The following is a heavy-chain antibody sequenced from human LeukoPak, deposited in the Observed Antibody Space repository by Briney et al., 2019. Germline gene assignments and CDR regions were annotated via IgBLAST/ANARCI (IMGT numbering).Heavy chain of an antibody. CDR1: GGSISSYY. D-gene: IGHD5-12*01. CDR2: ISYSGST. Sequence: SETPSLTCTVSGGSISSYYWSWIRQPPGKGLEWIGYISYSGSTNYNPSLSSRVTISLDTSKNQFSLNLSSVTAADTAVYYCARDSGYGFDYWGQGTLVTVSS. J-gene: IGHJ4*02. CDR3: ARDSGYGFDY. V-gene: IGHV4-59*01.